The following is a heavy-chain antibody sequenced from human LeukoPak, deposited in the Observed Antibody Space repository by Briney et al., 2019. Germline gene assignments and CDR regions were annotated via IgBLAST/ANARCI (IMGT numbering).Heavy chain of an antibody. CDR3: ARAKRNAFDI. CDR1: GFTFSDYD. V-gene: IGHV3-11*04. J-gene: IGHJ3*02. Sequence: GGSLRLSCAASGFTFSDYDMSWIRQARGKGLEWVSYISSSGSTIYYADSVKGRFTISRDNAKNTLYLQMNSLRAEDTAVYYCARAKRNAFDIWGQGTMVTVSS. CDR2: ISSSGSTI.